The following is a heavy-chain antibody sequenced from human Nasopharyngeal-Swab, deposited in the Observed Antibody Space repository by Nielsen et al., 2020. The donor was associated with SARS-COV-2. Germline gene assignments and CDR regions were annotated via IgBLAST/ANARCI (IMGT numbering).Heavy chain of an antibody. V-gene: IGHV3-33*01. CDR2: MWYDGSNK. J-gene: IGHJ5*02. CDR1: GFTFIIYV. CDR3: ARSMVRGVKGPFDP. Sequence: SLKISCAASGFTFIIYVMHWGLPAPGKGLEWVAAMWYDGSNKYYADSVKDRFTISRDNSKNTLYLQMNSLTAEDTAVYYCARSMVRGVKGPFDPWGQGTLVTVSS. D-gene: IGHD3-10*01.